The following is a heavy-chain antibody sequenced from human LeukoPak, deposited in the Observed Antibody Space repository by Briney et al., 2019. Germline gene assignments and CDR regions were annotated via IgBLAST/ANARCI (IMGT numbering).Heavy chain of an antibody. J-gene: IGHJ4*02. CDR3: ARGAIVGAPYFDY. CDR2: INPNSGGA. V-gene: IGHV1-2*02. CDR1: GYTFTGYY. Sequence: ASVKVSCKASGYTFTGYYMHWVRQAPGQGLEWMGWINPNSGGANYAQKFQGRVTMTRDTSISTAYMELSRLRSDDTAVYYCARGAIVGAPYFDYWGQGTLVTVSS. D-gene: IGHD1-26*01.